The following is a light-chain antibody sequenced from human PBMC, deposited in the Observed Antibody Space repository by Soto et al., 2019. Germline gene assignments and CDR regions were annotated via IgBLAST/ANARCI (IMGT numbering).Light chain of an antibody. V-gene: IGKV3-20*01. CDR1: QSVSSSY. J-gene: IGKJ1*01. CDR2: DTC. CDR3: QQFGSSPS. Sequence: EIVLTQSPGTLSLSPGERATLSCRASQSVSSSYLAWYQQKPGQAPRLLIYDTCSRATGIPDRFSGSRSGTDLTLDISRLEPEDFAMYYCQQFGSSPSFGQGTKVELK.